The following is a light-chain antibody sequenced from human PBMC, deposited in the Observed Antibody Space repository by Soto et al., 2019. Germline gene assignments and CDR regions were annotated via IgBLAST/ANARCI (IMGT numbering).Light chain of an antibody. V-gene: IGKV1-5*03. CDR1: QSISSW. CDR2: RAS. J-gene: IGKJ4*01. CDR3: QQYKGFPLT. Sequence: DIQMTQSPSTLSASVGDRVTLTCRASQSISSWLAWYQQKPGKAPKLLIYRASNLDSGVPSRFSGSGSGTEFTLTISSLQPDDFATYYCQQYKGFPLTFGGGTKVDNK.